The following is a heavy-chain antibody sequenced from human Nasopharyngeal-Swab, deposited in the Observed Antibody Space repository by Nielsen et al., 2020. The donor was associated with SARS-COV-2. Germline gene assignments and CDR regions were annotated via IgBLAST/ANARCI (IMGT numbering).Heavy chain of an antibody. CDR2: IYYSGST. CDR3: ARANGVRGVIVDYYYYMDV. Sequence: SETLSLTCTVSGGSISSGGYYWSWIRQHPGKGLEWIGYIYYSGSTYYNPSLKSRVIISVDTSKNQFSLKLSSVTAADTAVYYCARANGVRGVIVDYYYYMDVWGKGTTVTVSS. D-gene: IGHD3-10*01. V-gene: IGHV4-31*03. J-gene: IGHJ6*03. CDR1: GGSISSGGYY.